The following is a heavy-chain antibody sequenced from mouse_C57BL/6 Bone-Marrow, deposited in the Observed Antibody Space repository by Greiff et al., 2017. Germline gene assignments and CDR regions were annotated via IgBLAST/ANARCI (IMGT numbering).Heavy chain of an antibody. J-gene: IGHJ2*01. CDR1: GYTFTSYW. CDR2: IYPGSGST. CDR3: ARRRINWHYCDY. D-gene: IGHD4-1*01. Sequence: QVQLKQPGAELVKPGASVKMSCKASGYTFTSYWITWVKQRPGQGLEWIGDIYPGSGSTNYNEKFKSKATLTVDTSSSTAYMQLSSLTSEDSAVYYCARRRINWHYCDYWGQGTTLTVSS. V-gene: IGHV1-55*01.